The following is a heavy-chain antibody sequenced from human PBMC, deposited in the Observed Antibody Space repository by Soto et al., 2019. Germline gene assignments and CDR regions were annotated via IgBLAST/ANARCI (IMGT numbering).Heavy chain of an antibody. D-gene: IGHD3-22*01. Sequence: SETLSLTCTVSGGSISSGDYYWSWIRQPPGKGLEWIGDIYYTGSTYYIPSLKSRVTISVDTSKNQFSLKLSSVTAADTAVYYCARAHLRGYLDPWGQGTLVTVSS. CDR2: IYYTGST. CDR3: ARAHLRGYLDP. J-gene: IGHJ5*02. CDR1: GGSISSGDYY. V-gene: IGHV4-30-4*01.